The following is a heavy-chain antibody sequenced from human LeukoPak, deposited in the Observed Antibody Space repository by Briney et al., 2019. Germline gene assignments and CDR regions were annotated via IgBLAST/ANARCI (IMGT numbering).Heavy chain of an antibody. CDR3: AKNGLGYFDWLSDY. CDR1: GFTFSSYA. D-gene: IGHD3-9*01. J-gene: IGHJ4*02. CDR2: ISGSGGST. Sequence: PGGSLRLSCAASGFTFSSYAMSWVRQAPGKGLEWVSAISGSGGSTYYADSVKGRFTISRDNSKNTLYLQMNSLRAEDTAVYYCAKNGLGYFDWLSDYWGQGTLVTASS. V-gene: IGHV3-23*01.